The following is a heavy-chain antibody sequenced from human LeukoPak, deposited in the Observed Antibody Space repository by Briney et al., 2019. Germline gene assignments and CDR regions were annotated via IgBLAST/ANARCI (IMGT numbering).Heavy chain of an antibody. D-gene: IGHD3-3*01. V-gene: IGHV3-73*01. Sequence: PGGSLRLSCAASGFTFSGSAMHWVRQASGKGLEWVGRIRSKANSYATAYAASVKGRFTISRDDSKNTAYLQMNSLKTEDTAVYYCTRPLRFLEWLLEEFDPWGQGALVTVSS. CDR3: TRPLRFLEWLLEEFDP. CDR1: GFTFSGSA. CDR2: IRSKANSYAT. J-gene: IGHJ5*02.